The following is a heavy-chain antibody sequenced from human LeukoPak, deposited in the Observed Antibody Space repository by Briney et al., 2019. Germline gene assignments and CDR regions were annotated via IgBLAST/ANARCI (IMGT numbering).Heavy chain of an antibody. Sequence: SVKVSCKASGGTFSSYAISWVRQAPGQGLKWMGGIIPIFGTANYAQKFQGRVTITADESTSTAYMELSSLRSEDTAVYYCARADTAMVPPYYYYYGMDVWGKGTTVTVSS. CDR2: IIPIFGTA. CDR1: GGTFSSYA. J-gene: IGHJ6*04. V-gene: IGHV1-69*01. CDR3: ARADTAMVPPYYYYYGMDV. D-gene: IGHD5-18*01.